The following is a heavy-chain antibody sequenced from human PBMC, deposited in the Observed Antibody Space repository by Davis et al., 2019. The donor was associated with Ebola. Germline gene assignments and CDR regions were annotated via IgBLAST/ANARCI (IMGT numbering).Heavy chain of an antibody. Sequence: PSETLSLTCTVSGGSISSHYWSWIRQPPGKGLEWIGYIYYSGSTNYNPSLKSRVTISVDTSKNQFSLKLSSVTAADTAVYYCARALYYDSTPSHFDYWGQGTLVTVSS. CDR3: ARALYYDSTPSHFDY. CDR1: GGSISSHY. D-gene: IGHD3-22*01. J-gene: IGHJ4*02. CDR2: IYYSGST. V-gene: IGHV4-59*11.